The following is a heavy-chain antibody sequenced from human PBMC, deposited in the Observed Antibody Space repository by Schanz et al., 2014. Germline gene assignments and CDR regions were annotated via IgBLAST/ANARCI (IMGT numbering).Heavy chain of an antibody. J-gene: IGHJ4*02. CDR1: GFTFSTYS. CDR3: ARESNTISPYFDY. V-gene: IGHV3-21*02. Sequence: EVQLVESGGGLVNPGGSLRLSCAASGFTFSTYSVNWVRQAPGKGLEWVSSISSVVSHRYYVDSLKGRFTISRDNAKNSLYLQMNSLRAEDTAVYYCARESNTISPYFDYWGQGTLVTVSS. CDR2: ISSVVSHR. D-gene: IGHD3-3*01.